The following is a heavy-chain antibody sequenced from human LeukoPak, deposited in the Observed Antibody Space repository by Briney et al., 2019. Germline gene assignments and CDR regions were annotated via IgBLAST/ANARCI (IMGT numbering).Heavy chain of an antibody. CDR3: AKSSASFDY. CDR1: GFTFSNHA. J-gene: IGHJ4*02. CDR2: ISGSGTSS. D-gene: IGHD2-15*01. Sequence: GGSPRLSCAASGFTFSNHAMSWVRQAPGKGLEWVSTISGSGTSSNYADSVKGRFTISRDNSKNTLYLQMNSLRAEDTAMYYCAKSSASFDYWGQGTLVAVSS. V-gene: IGHV3-23*01.